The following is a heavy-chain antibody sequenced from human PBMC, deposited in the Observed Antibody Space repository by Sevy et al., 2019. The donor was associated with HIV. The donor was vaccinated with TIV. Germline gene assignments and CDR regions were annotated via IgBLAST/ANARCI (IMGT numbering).Heavy chain of an antibody. D-gene: IGHD3-22*01. Sequence: GESLKISCKGSGYSFTSYWIGWVRQMPGKGLEWMGIIYPGDSDTRYSPSFQGQVTISADKSISTAYLQWSSLKASDTAMYYCARDRDYYDSSGYITTHAFDIWGQGTMVTVSS. CDR1: GYSFTSYW. CDR2: IYPGDSDT. V-gene: IGHV5-51*01. CDR3: ARDRDYYDSSGYITTHAFDI. J-gene: IGHJ3*02.